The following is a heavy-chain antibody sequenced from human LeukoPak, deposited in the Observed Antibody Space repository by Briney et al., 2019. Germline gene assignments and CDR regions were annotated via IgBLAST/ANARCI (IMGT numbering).Heavy chain of an antibody. Sequence: SETLSLTCIVSGGSISSYYWSWIRQPAGKGLEWIGRIYTSGSTNYNPSLKSRVTMSVDTSKNQFSLKLSSVTAADTAVYYCARSLFTYYGSGSYYHDYWGQGTLVTVSS. J-gene: IGHJ4*02. V-gene: IGHV4-4*07. CDR3: ARSLFTYYGSGSYYHDY. CDR2: IYTSGST. D-gene: IGHD3-10*01. CDR1: GGSISSYY.